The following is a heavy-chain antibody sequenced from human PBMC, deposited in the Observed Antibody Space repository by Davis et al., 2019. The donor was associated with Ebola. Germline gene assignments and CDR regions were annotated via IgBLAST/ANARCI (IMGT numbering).Heavy chain of an antibody. Sequence: AASVKVSCKASGYTFTSYAISWVRQAPGQGLEWMGRIIPILGIANYAQKFQGRVTITADKSTSTAYMELSSLRSEDTAVYYCARSAYYDILTGYETPGYYGMDVWGQGTTVTVSS. CDR1: GYTFTSYA. CDR3: ARSAYYDILTGYETPGYYGMDV. V-gene: IGHV1-69*04. D-gene: IGHD3-9*01. J-gene: IGHJ6*02. CDR2: IIPILGIA.